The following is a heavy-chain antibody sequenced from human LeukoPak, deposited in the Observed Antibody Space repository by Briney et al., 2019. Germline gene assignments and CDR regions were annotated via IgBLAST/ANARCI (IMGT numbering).Heavy chain of an antibody. CDR3: ARVGGVPLGAFDI. V-gene: IGHV4-59*01. CDR2: MYDGGSTRST. Sequence: SETLSLTCTVSGGSISSYYWSWIRQPPGRGLEWIGYMYDGGSTRSTNYNPSLKSRVTLSVDTSKNHFSLKLTSVTAADTAVYYCARVGGVPLGAFDIWGQGTLVIASS. D-gene: IGHD3-16*01. CDR1: GGSISSYY. J-gene: IGHJ3*02.